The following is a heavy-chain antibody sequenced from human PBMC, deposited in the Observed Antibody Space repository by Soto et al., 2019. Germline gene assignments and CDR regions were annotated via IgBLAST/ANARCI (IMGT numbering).Heavy chain of an antibody. CDR1: GFTFSSYG. J-gene: IGHJ3*02. Sequence: PGGSLRPSCAASGFTFSSYGMHCVRQAPGKGLEWVAVIWYDGSNKYYADSVKGRFTISRDNSKNTLYLQMNSLRAEDTAVYYCARDGGDSSSRRDAFDIWGQGTMVTVSS. CDR2: IWYDGSNK. D-gene: IGHD6-13*01. CDR3: ARDGGDSSSRRDAFDI. V-gene: IGHV3-33*01.